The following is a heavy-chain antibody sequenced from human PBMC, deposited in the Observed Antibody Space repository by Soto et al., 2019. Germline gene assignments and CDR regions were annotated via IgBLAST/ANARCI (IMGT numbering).Heavy chain of an antibody. CDR2: INDSGST. CDR1: GGSFSGYY. D-gene: IGHD6-19*01. Sequence: SETLSLACAVYGGSFSGYYWSWIRQPPGKGLEWIGEINDSGSTNYNPSLKSRVTISVDTSKNQFSLQLSSVTAADTAVYYCARVDSSGWYYFDYWGQGTLVTVSS. CDR3: ARVDSSGWYYFDY. V-gene: IGHV4-34*01. J-gene: IGHJ4*02.